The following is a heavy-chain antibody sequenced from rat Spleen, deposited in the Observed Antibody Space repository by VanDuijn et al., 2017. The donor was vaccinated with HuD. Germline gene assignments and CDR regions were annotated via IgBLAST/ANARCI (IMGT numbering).Heavy chain of an antibody. D-gene: IGHD4-3*01. Sequence: EVQLVESGGGLVQPGRSMKLSCAASGFTFSNYYMAWVRQAPTKGLEWVAYISAGGDNTYYRDSVTGRFTISRDNAKSTLYLQMDSLRSEDTATYYCARHQTSGYWYFDFWGPGTMVTVSS. V-gene: IGHV5-25*01. CDR3: ARHQTSGYWYFDF. CDR1: GFTFSNYY. J-gene: IGHJ1*01. CDR2: ISAGGDNT.